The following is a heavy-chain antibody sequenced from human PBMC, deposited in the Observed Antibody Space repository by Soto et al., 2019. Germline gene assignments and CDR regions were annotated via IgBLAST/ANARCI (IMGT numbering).Heavy chain of an antibody. V-gene: IGHV3-66*01. CDR2: IYSAGNT. D-gene: IGHD1-26*01. CDR1: GFTVSSNY. Sequence: GGSLRLSCAASGFTVSSNYMSWVRQAPGKGLVWFSIIYSAGNTYYADSVKGRFTISRDNSKNTLYLQMNSLGAEDTAVYYCARDFVVGGPTINYYYGMDVWGQGTTVTVSS. CDR3: ARDFVVGGPTINYYYGMDV. J-gene: IGHJ6*02.